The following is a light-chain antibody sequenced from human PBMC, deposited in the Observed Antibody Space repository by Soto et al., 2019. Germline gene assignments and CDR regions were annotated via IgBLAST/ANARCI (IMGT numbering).Light chain of an antibody. CDR1: SGSISRNY. Sequence: NFMLTQPHSVSESPGKTVTISCTRSSGSISRNYVQWYQQRPGSSPTTVIYEDDQRPSGVPDRFSGSIDSSSNSASLTISGLQTEDEADYYCQSDDITNPVVFGGGTKLTVL. CDR2: EDD. CDR3: QSDDITNPVV. J-gene: IGLJ2*01. V-gene: IGLV6-57*01.